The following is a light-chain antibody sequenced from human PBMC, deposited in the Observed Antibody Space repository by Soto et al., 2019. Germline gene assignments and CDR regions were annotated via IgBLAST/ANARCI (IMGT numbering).Light chain of an antibody. V-gene: IGKV1-39*01. CDR2: AAS. CDR1: QSISDH. Sequence: DIQMTQSPSSLSSSLQERFIIPCRASQSISDHLNWYQQKPGKAPKLLIFAASSLQSGVPSRFSGSRSGPDFTLTISSLQPEDFATYYCQQSDSRPPTFGQGTKV. J-gene: IGKJ1*01. CDR3: QQSDSRPPT.